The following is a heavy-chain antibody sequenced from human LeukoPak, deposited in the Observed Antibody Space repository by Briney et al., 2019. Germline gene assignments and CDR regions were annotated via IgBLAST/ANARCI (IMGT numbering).Heavy chain of an antibody. V-gene: IGHV4-39*07. J-gene: IGHJ1*01. CDR2: IYYSGST. D-gene: IGHD3-3*01. CDR1: GGSISSSSYY. CDR3: ARGDDFWYNAPRAEYFQH. Sequence: SETLSLTCTVSGGSISSSSYYWGWIRQPPGKGLEWIGYIYYSGSTYYNPSLKSRVTISVDTSKNQFSLKLSSVTAADTAVYYCARGDDFWYNAPRAEYFQHWGQGTLVTVSS.